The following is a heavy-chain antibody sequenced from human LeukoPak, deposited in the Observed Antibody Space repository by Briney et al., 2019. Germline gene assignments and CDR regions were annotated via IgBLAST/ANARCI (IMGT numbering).Heavy chain of an antibody. V-gene: IGHV3-30*03. D-gene: IGHD1-1*01. Sequence: GGSLRLSCAASEFTFSSYAMHWVRQAPGKGLEWVALVSNDGVDKYYADSVKGRFTISRDNSKNTLYLQMNSLRGEDTGVYYCARRQTGFDYWGQGTLVTVSS. CDR2: VSNDGVDK. CDR1: EFTFSSYA. CDR3: ARRQTGFDY. J-gene: IGHJ4*02.